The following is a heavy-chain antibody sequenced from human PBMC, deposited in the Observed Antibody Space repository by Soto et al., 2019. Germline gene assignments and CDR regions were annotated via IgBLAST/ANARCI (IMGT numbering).Heavy chain of an antibody. D-gene: IGHD2-2*01. V-gene: IGHV3-33*01. CDR2: IWFDVSNK. Sequence: KRLEWVSIIWFDVSNKYYADSVTGRFTISRDNSKNTLYLQMNSLRAEDTVVYYCARDFFFFNDAPTPEFTFFPLDS. J-gene: IGHJ5*01. CDR3: ARDFFFFNDAPTPEFTFFPLDS.